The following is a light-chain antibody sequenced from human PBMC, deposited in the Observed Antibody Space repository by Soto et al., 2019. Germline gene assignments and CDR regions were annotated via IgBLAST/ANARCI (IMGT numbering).Light chain of an antibody. CDR1: SSDVGRYNY. Sequence: QSALTQPASVSGSPGQSITISCTGTSSDVGRYNYVSWYQQHPGKGPKLMIYDVTNRPSGVSTPFSGSKSGNTAALTISGLQAEDEADYYSRSYAGSGTLLFGGGTQLTLL. CDR3: RSYAGSGTLL. V-gene: IGLV2-14*03. CDR2: DVT. J-gene: IGLJ2*01.